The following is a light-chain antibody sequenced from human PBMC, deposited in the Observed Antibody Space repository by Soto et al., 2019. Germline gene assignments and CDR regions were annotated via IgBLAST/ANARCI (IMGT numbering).Light chain of an antibody. Sequence: DIQMTQSPSSVAASVGDRVTITCRASQGVTNWLAWYQQKPGKAPKLQIYAASSLLSGVTSRFSVSGSGNDFTVTISSLQSDEYETYDWQQGYSFPLTVGGGLKVEI. J-gene: IGKJ4*02. V-gene: IGKV1-12*01. CDR1: QGVTNW. CDR3: QQGYSFPLT. CDR2: AAS.